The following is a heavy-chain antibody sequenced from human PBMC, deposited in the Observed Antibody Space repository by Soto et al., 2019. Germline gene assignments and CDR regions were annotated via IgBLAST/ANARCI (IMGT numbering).Heavy chain of an antibody. CDR3: ARGAWDNSAYYFFDQ. CDR2: IYHTGKT. J-gene: IGHJ4*02. Sequence: SETLSLTCTVSGDAIYIGGYYWTWIRQHPGKGLEWIGYIYHTGKTYYNPSLESRVTMSVDTAKNQFSLKLASVTAADTAMYYCARGAWDNSAYYFFDQWGQGTLVTVSS. D-gene: IGHD3-22*01. CDR1: GDAIYIGGYY. V-gene: IGHV4-31*03.